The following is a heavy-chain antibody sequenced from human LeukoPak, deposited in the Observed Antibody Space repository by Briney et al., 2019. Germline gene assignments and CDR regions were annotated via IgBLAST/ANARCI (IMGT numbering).Heavy chain of an antibody. D-gene: IGHD3-9*01. V-gene: IGHV4-38-2*02. CDR1: GYSISSGYY. Sequence: PSETLSLTCTVSGYSISSGYYWGWIRQPPGKGLEWIGSIYHSGSTYYNPSLKSRVTISVDTSKNQFSLKLSSVTAADTAVYYCARVTYYDILTGYYPRLDLDYWGQGTLVTVSS. CDR2: IYHSGST. J-gene: IGHJ4*02. CDR3: ARVTYYDILTGYYPRLDLDY.